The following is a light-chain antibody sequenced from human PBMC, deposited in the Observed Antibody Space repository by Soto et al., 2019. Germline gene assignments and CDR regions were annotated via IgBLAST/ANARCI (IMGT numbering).Light chain of an antibody. Sequence: QLVLTQSSSASASLVSSVKLTCTLSSGHSSYIIAWHQQQPGKAPRYLMKLEGSGSYNKGSGVPDRFSGSSSGADRYLTISNLLFEDEADYYCETWDSNPRVFGGGTKLTVL. CDR3: ETWDSNPRV. CDR2: LEGSGSY. J-gene: IGLJ3*02. CDR1: SGHSSYI. V-gene: IGLV4-60*02.